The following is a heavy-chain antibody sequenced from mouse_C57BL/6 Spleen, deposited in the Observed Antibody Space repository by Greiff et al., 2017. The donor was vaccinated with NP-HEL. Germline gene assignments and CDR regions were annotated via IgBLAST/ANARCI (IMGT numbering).Heavy chain of an antibody. CDR2: IDPSDSYT. CDR1: GYTFTSYW. Sequence: QVQLQQPGAELVKPGASVKLSCKASGYTFTSYWMQWVKQRPGQGLEWIGEIDPSDSYTNYNQKFKGKATLTVDTSSSTAYMQLSSLTSEDSAVYYCARSIPYFDYWGQGTTLTVSS. J-gene: IGHJ2*01. CDR3: ARSIPYFDY. V-gene: IGHV1-50*01.